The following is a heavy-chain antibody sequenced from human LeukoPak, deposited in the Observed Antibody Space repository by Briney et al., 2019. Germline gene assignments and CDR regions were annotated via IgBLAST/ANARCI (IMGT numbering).Heavy chain of an antibody. Sequence: GGSLRLSCAASGFTFDDYAMHWVRQAPGKGLEWVSGISWNSGSIGYADSVKGRFTISRDNAKNSPYLQMNSLRAEDMALYYCAKGYSSGWYLGPADYWGQGTLVTVSS. V-gene: IGHV3-9*03. CDR1: GFTFDDYA. CDR3: AKGYSSGWYLGPADY. J-gene: IGHJ4*02. D-gene: IGHD6-19*01. CDR2: ISWNSGSI.